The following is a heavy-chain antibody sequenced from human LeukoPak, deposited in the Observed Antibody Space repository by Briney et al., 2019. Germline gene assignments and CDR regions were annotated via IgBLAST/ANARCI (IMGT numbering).Heavy chain of an antibody. CDR1: GFTVSSNY. J-gene: IGHJ4*02. D-gene: IGHD3-10*01. V-gene: IGHV3-53*01. Sequence: GGSLRLSCAASGFTVSSNYMSWVRQAPGKGLEWVSVIYSGGSTYYADSVKGRFTISRDNAKNSLYLQMNSLRAEDTAVYYCARGSMVRGVLNGDYWGQGTLVTVSS. CDR2: IYSGGST. CDR3: ARGSMVRGVLNGDY.